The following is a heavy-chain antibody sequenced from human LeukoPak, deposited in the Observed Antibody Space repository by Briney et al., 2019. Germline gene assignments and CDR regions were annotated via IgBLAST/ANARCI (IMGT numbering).Heavy chain of an antibody. CDR2: INHSGST. Sequence: SETLSLTCAVYGGSFSGYYWSWIRQSPGKGLEWIGEINHSGSTNYNPSLKSRVTISVDTSKNQFSLKLSSVTAADTAVYYCARRRVGATRYFDYWGQGTLVTVSS. D-gene: IGHD1-26*01. J-gene: IGHJ4*02. CDR1: GGSFSGYY. V-gene: IGHV4-34*01. CDR3: ARRRVGATRYFDY.